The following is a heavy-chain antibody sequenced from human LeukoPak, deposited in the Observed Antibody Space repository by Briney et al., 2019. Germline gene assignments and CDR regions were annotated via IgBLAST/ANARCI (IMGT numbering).Heavy chain of an antibody. J-gene: IGHJ4*02. Sequence: SETLSLTCTVSGYSISSGYYWGWIRQPPGKGLEWIGSIYHSGSTYYNPSLKSRVTISVDTSKNQFSLKLSSVTAADTAVYYCARHGSGSYYHFDYWGQGTLVTVSS. V-gene: IGHV4-38-2*02. CDR3: ARHGSGSYYHFDY. CDR2: IYHSGST. D-gene: IGHD3-10*01. CDR1: GYSISSGYY.